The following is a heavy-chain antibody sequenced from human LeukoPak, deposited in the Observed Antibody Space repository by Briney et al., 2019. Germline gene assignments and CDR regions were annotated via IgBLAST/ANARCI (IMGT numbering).Heavy chain of an antibody. V-gene: IGHV3-21*04. D-gene: IGHD3-10*02. J-gene: IGHJ4*02. CDR3: AKGQGGLFGELLSVDY. CDR2: ISSSRIYI. Sequence: GGSLRLSCAASGFTFSTYSMSWVRQAPGKGLEWVSSISSSRIYIYYADSVKGRFTISRDNAKNTLYLQMNSLRAEDTAVYYCAKGQGGLFGELLSVDYWGQGTLVTVSS. CDR1: GFTFSTYS.